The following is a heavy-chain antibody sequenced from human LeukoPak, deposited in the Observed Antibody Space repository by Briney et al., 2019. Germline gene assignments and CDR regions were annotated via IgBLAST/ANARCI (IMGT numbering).Heavy chain of an antibody. J-gene: IGHJ4*02. CDR1: GFTFSSYA. CDR3: ARAGLRYFDWLSHGDY. V-gene: IGHV3-30*04. CDR2: ISYDGSNK. D-gene: IGHD3-9*01. Sequence: GESLRLSCAASGFTFSSYAMHWVRQAPGKGLEWVAVISYDGSNKYYADSVKGRFTISRDNSKNTLYLQMNSLRAEDTAVYYCARAGLRYFDWLSHGDYWGQGTLVTVSS.